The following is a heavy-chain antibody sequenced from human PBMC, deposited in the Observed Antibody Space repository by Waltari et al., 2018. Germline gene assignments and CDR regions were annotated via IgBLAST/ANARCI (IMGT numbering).Heavy chain of an antibody. CDR2: VFTSGRT. Sequence: QVQLQESGPGLVKPSETLSLTCTVSGGSMSNNYWNWIRHPAGKGLEYSGRVFTSGRTNYNPSRNSRGTMSIDTAKGQFSLELTSVTAADTAIYYCARAQERRDAFDSWGKGTMVTVSS. D-gene: IGHD1-1*01. V-gene: IGHV4-4*07. J-gene: IGHJ3*01. CDR3: ARAQERRDAFDS. CDR1: GGSMSNNY.